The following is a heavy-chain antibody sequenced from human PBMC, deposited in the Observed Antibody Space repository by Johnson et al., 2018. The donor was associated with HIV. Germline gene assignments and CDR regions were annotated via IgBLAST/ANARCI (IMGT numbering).Heavy chain of an antibody. CDR1: GFTFSDYY. J-gene: IGHJ3*02. CDR3: AKDLGGYSSGWYGDALDI. Sequence: QEKLVESGGGLVKPGGSLRLSCAASGFTFSDYYMSWIRQAPGKGLEWVAVISYDGSNNYYADSVKGRFSISRDNSKNTLYLQMRADDTAVYYCAKDLGGYSSGWYGDALDIWGQGTMVTVSS. CDR2: ISYDGSNN. D-gene: IGHD6-19*01. V-gene: IGHV3-30*18.